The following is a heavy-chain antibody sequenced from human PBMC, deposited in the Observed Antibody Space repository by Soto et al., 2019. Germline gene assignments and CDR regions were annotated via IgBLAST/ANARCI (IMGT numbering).Heavy chain of an antibody. V-gene: IGHV3-30*18. CDR1: GFTFSSYG. CDR2: ISYDGSNK. CDR3: AKSLGAVAGSLYFDY. Sequence: QVQLVESGGGVVQPGRSLRLSCAASGFTFSSYGMHWVRQAPGKGLEWVAVISYDGSNKYYADSVKGRFTISRDNSKNTLYLQMNSLRAEDTAVYYCAKSLGAVAGSLYFDYWGQGTLVTVSS. J-gene: IGHJ4*02. D-gene: IGHD6-19*01.